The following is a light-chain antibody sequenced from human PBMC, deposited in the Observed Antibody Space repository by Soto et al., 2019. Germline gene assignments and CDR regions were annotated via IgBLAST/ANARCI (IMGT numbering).Light chain of an antibody. CDR3: SSYAGSNMGV. V-gene: IGLV2-8*01. J-gene: IGLJ2*01. CDR2: EVN. Sequence: QSALTQPPSASGSPGQSVAISCTGTSSDIGGYNYVSWYQIHPGKAPKLMIYEVNTRPSGVPDRFSGSKSGNTASLIVSGLQAEDEADYYCSSYAGSNMGVFGGGTKLTVL. CDR1: SSDIGGYNY.